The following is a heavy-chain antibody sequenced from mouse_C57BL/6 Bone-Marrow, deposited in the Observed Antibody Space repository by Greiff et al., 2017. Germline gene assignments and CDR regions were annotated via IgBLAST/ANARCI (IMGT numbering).Heavy chain of an antibody. Sequence: LQESGAELARPGASVKLSCKASGYTFTSYGISWVKQRTGQGLEWIGEIYPRSGNTYYNEKFKGKATLTADKSSSTAYMELRSLTSEDSAVYFCAREGLLSAWFAYWGQGTLVTVSA. D-gene: IGHD2-1*01. CDR2: IYPRSGNT. CDR1: GYTFTSYG. J-gene: IGHJ3*01. CDR3: AREGLLSAWFAY. V-gene: IGHV1-81*01.